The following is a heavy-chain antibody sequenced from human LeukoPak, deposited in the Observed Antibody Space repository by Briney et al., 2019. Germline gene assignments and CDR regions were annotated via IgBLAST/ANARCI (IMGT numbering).Heavy chain of an antibody. CDR3: ARIKGQWLATDAFDI. CDR2: IKQDGSEK. Sequence: QTGGSLRLSCAASGFSFSSYSLNWVRQAPGKGLEWVANIKQDGSEKYYVDSMKGRFTISRDNAKNSLYLQMNSLRAEDTAVYYCARIKGQWLATDAFDIWGQGTMVTVSS. D-gene: IGHD6-19*01. CDR1: GFSFSSYS. V-gene: IGHV3-7*03. J-gene: IGHJ3*02.